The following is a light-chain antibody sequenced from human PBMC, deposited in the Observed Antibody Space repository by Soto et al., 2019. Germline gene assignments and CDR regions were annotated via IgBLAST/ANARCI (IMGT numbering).Light chain of an antibody. CDR2: AAS. V-gene: IGKV1-39*01. CDR1: QSISTY. CDR3: QQSYSSQFA. Sequence: DIQMTQSPSSLSASVGDRVTITCRASQSISTYLNWYQQKPGKAPNLLIYAASSLQSGVPSRFSGSVSGTDFTLTITSLQPEDFAAYYCQQSYSSQFAFGPGNKVDIK. J-gene: IGKJ3*01.